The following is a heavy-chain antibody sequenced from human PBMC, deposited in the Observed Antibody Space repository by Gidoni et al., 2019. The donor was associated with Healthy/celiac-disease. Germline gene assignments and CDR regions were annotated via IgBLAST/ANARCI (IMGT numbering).Heavy chain of an antibody. CDR2: IYYSGST. D-gene: IGHD3-3*01. V-gene: IGHV4-59*01. J-gene: IGHJ6*02. Sequence: QVQLQESGPGLVKPSETLSLTCTVSGGSISSYYWSWIRQPPGKGLEWIGYIYYSGSTNYNPSLKSRVTISVDTSKNQFSLKLSSVTAADTAVYYCARDRSGDFWNYGMDVWGQGTTVTVSS. CDR1: GGSISSYY. CDR3: ARDRSGDFWNYGMDV.